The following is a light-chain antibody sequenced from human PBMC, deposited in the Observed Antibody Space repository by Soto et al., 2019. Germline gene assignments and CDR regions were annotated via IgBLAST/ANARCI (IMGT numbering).Light chain of an antibody. CDR1: QTISSW. Sequence: DIQMTQSPSTLSGSVGDRVTITCRASQTISSWLAWYQQKPGKAPKLLIYAASSLQSGVPSRFSGSGSGTDFTLTISSLQPEDFATYYCQQSYSTPPITFGQGTRLENK. CDR3: QQSYSTPPIT. J-gene: IGKJ5*01. V-gene: IGKV1-39*01. CDR2: AAS.